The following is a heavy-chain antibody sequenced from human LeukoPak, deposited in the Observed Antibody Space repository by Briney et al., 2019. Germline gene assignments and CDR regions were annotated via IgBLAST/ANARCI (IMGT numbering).Heavy chain of an antibody. Sequence: GGSLRLSCAASGFTFSSYGMHWVRQAPGKGLEWVAFIRYDGSNKYYADSVKGRFTISRDNSKNTLYLQMNSLRAEDTAVYYCAKDWRTYGSGSPPFSDYWGQGTLVTVSS. D-gene: IGHD3-10*01. CDR2: IRYDGSNK. CDR1: GFTFSSYG. CDR3: AKDWRTYGSGSPPFSDY. J-gene: IGHJ4*02. V-gene: IGHV3-30*02.